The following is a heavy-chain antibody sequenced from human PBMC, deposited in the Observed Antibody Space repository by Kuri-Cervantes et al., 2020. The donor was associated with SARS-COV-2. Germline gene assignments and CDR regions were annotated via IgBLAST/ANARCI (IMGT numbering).Heavy chain of an antibody. CDR2: IYYSGST. J-gene: IGHJ4*02. CDR3: ARENTPSIFDY. V-gene: IGHV4-61*01. CDR1: GGSVSSGSYY. Sequence: GSLRLSCTVSGGSVSSGSYYWSWIRQPPGKGLEWIGYIYYSGSTNYNPSLKSRVTISVDTSKNQFSLKLTSVTAADTAVYYCARENTPSIFDYWGQGILVTVSS.